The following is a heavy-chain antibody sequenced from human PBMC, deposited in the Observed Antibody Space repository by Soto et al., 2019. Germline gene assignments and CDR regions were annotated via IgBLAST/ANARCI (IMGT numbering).Heavy chain of an antibody. D-gene: IGHD3-10*01. CDR1: GGSISSYY. Sequence: SETLSLTCTVSGGSISSYYWSWIRQPPGKGLEWIGYIYYSGSTNYNPSLKSRVTISVDTSKNQFSLKLSSVTAADTAVYYCARDVGSRADYMINYYYMDVWGKGTTVTVSS. CDR3: ARDVGSRADYMINYYYMDV. CDR2: IYYSGST. V-gene: IGHV4-59*01. J-gene: IGHJ6*03.